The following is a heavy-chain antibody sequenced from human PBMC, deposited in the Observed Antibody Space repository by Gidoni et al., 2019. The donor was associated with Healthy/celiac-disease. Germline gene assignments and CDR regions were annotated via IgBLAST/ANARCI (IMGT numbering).Heavy chain of an antibody. D-gene: IGHD4-17*01. CDR2: ISYDGSNK. Sequence: QVQLVESGGGVVQPGRSLRLSCAASGFTFSSNGMHWVRQAPGKGLEWVAVISYDGSNKYYADSVKGRFTISRDNSKNTLYLQMNSLRAEDTAVYYCAEHDYAGYWGQGTLVTVSS. J-gene: IGHJ4*02. V-gene: IGHV3-30*18. CDR3: AEHDYAGY. CDR1: GFTFSSNG.